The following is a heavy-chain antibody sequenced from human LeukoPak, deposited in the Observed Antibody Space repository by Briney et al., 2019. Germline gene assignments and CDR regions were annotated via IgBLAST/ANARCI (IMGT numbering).Heavy chain of an antibody. CDR1: GFTFSSYG. V-gene: IGHV3-33*06. CDR2: IWYDGSNK. CDR3: AKGALSSSWYGPDFDY. J-gene: IGHJ4*02. D-gene: IGHD6-13*01. Sequence: QPGGSLRLSCAASGFTFSSYGMHWVRQAPGKGLEWVAVIWYDGSNKYCADSVKGRFTISRDNSKNTLYLQMNSLRAEDTAVYYCAKGALSSSWYGPDFDYWGQGTLVTVSS.